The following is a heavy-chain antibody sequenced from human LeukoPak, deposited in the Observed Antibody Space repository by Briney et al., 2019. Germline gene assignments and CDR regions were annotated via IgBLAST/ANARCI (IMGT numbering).Heavy chain of an antibody. J-gene: IGHJ4*02. CDR1: GFTFSSYA. D-gene: IGHD1-26*01. CDR3: ARDYLQRVQWELLPTY. CDR2: ISYDGSNK. V-gene: IGHV3-30*04. Sequence: PGGSLRLSCAASGFTFSSYAMHWVRQAPGKGLEWVAVISYDGSNKYYADSVKGRFTISRDNSKNTLYQQMNSLRAEDTAVYYCARDYLQRVQWELLPTYWGQGTLVTVSS.